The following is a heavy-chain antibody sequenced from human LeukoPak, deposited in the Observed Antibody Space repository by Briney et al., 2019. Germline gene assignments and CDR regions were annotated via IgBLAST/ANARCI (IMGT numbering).Heavy chain of an antibody. Sequence: GGSLRLSCAASGFTFSSYGMHWVRQAPGKGLEWVAVIWYDGSNKYYADSVKGRFTISRDNAKNSLYLQMNSLRAEDTAVYYCARELGQEPWFDPWGQGTLVTVSS. CDR1: GFTFSSYG. J-gene: IGHJ5*02. CDR3: ARELGQEPWFDP. D-gene: IGHD1-14*01. CDR2: IWYDGSNK. V-gene: IGHV3-33*01.